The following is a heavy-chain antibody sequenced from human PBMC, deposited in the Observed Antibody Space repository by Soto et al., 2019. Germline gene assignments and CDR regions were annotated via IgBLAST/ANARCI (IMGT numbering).Heavy chain of an antibody. D-gene: IGHD2-2*01. CDR3: ARVEYCSSTSCYYFDY. Sequence: ASVKVSCKASGYTFTSYGISWVRQAPGQGLEWMGWISAYNGNTNYAQKLQGRVTMTTDTSTSTAYMELRSLRSDDTAVDYCARVEYCSSTSCYYFDYWGQGTLVTVSS. CDR1: GYTFTSYG. J-gene: IGHJ4*02. V-gene: IGHV1-18*01. CDR2: ISAYNGNT.